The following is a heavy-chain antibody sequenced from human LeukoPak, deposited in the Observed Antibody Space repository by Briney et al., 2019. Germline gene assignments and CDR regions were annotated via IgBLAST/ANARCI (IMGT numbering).Heavy chain of an antibody. J-gene: IGHJ4*02. CDR3: ARDYCSGGSCYLFDY. CDR2: ISGGGGST. CDR1: GFTFSSYA. Sequence: PGGSLRLSCAASGFTFSSYAMTWVRQSPGKGLEWVSAISGGGGSTYYADSVKGRFTISRDDSKNTLYLQMNSLRADDTALYYCARDYCSGGSCYLFDYWGRGTLVTVSS. V-gene: IGHV3-23*01. D-gene: IGHD2-15*01.